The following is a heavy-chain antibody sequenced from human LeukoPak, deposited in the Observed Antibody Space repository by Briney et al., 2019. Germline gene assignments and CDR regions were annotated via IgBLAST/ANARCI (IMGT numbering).Heavy chain of an antibody. J-gene: IGHJ4*02. CDR1: GFTLSNFA. Sequence: GGSLRLSCAASGFTLSNFAMSWVRQAPGKGLEWVSSFGTRSTSVYHAGSVKGRFAISRDNAKNSLYLQMNSLRAEDTALYYCAREVSEGFDFWGQGTLVTVSS. D-gene: IGHD3-22*01. CDR2: FGTRSTSV. V-gene: IGHV3-21*01. CDR3: AREVSEGFDF.